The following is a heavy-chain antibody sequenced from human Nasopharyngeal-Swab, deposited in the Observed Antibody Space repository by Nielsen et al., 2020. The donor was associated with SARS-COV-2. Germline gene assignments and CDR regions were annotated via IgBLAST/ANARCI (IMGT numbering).Heavy chain of an antibody. V-gene: IGHV3-23*01. D-gene: IGHD6-19*01. CDR3: ASSVAETGSVYFDY. CDR2: ISGSGGST. J-gene: IGHJ4*02. Sequence: WIRQPPGKGLEWVSAISGSGGSTYYADSVKGRFTISRDNSKNTLYLQMNSLRAEDTAVYYCASSVAETGSVYFDYWGQGTLVTVSS.